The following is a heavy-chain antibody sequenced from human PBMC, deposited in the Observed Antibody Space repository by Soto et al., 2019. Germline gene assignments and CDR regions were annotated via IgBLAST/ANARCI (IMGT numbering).Heavy chain of an antibody. CDR3: ARGRTSGSGIKPYYFDY. CDR1: GGSFSGYY. J-gene: IGHJ4*02. Sequence: SETLSLTCAVYGGSFSGYYWSWIRQPPGKGLEWIGEINHSGSTNYNPSLKSRVTISVDTSKNQFSLKLSSVTAADTAVYYCARGRTSGSGIKPYYFDYWGQGTMVTVSS. D-gene: IGHD3-10*01. V-gene: IGHV4-34*01. CDR2: INHSGST.